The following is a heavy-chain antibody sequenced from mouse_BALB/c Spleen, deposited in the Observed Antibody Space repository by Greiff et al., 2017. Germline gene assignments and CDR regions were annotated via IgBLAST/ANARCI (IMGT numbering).Heavy chain of an antibody. V-gene: IGHV1-69*02. CDR3: ARRAFYAMDC. CDR1: GYTFTSYW. CDR2: IDPSDSYT. J-gene: IGHJ4*01. Sequence: VQLQQPGAELVKPGASVKLSCKASGYTFTSYWMHWVKQRPGQGLEWIGEIDPSDSYTNYNQKFKGKATLTVDKSSSTAYMQLSSLTSEDSAVYYCARRAFYAMDCWGEGTSVTVSS.